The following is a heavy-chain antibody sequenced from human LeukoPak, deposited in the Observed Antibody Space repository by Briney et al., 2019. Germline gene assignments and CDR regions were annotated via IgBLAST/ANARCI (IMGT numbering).Heavy chain of an antibody. CDR2: LSSRSRYI. J-gene: IGHJ4*02. CDR1: GFTFSNYA. V-gene: IGHV3-21*04. D-gene: IGHD1-1*01. CDR3: ARERVRTWAVDY. Sequence: PGGSLRLSCAASGFTFSNYAMTWVRQAPGKGLEWVSSLSSRSRYIYYADSLKGRFTISRDNAKNSLYLQMNSLRAEDTAVYYCARERVRTWAVDYWGQGTLVTVSS.